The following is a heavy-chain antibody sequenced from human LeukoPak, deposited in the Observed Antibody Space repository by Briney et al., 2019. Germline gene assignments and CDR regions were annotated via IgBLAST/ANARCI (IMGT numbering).Heavy chain of an antibody. J-gene: IGHJ4*02. D-gene: IGHD6-13*01. CDR3: AKDVSSSWYDFDY. V-gene: IGHV3-30*02. CDR2: IRYDGSNK. CDR1: GFTFSSYG. Sequence: TGVSLRLSCAASGFTFSSYGMHWVRQAPGKGLEWVAFIRYDGSNKYYADSVKGRFTISRDNSKNTLYLQMNSLRAEDTAVYYCAKDVSSSWYDFDYWGQGTLVTVSS.